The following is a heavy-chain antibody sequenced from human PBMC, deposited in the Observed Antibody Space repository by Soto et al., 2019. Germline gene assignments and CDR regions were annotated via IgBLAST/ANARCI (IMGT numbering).Heavy chain of an antibody. J-gene: IGHJ6*03. CDR2: ISSNGVGK. CDR3: ARRARPDFYQMDL. D-gene: IGHD6-6*01. V-gene: IGHV3-64*01. Sequence: EVQLAESGGGLAQPGGSLRLSCAASGFTLSGYAMDWVRQAPGKGLEYVSGISSNGVGKYYANSVQGRFTISRDNSKNTVYLQMGSLRPEDMAVYYRARRARPDFYQMDLWGKGTTVTVSS. CDR1: GFTLSGYA.